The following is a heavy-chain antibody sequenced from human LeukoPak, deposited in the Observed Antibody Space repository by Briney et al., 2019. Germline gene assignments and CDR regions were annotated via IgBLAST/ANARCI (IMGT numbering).Heavy chain of an antibody. V-gene: IGHV4-59*01. J-gene: IGHJ4*02. CDR1: GGSISSYY. CDR2: IYYSGST. Sequence: PSQTLSLTCTVSGGSISSYYWSWIRQPPGKGLEWIGYIYYSGSTNYNPSLKSRVTISVDTSKNQFSLKLSSVTAADTAVYYCARGDSGYYQGYWGQGTLVTASS. D-gene: IGHD3-22*01. CDR3: ARGDSGYYQGY.